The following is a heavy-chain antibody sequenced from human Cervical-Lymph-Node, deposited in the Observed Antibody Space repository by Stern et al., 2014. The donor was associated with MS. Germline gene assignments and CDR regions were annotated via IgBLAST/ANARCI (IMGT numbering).Heavy chain of an antibody. CDR1: GGSFSSLT. Sequence: VQLVESGAEVKKPGSSVKVSCKASGGSFSSLTISWVRQAPGQGLEWMGRITPILGLPNYAQKFQCRVTITADKSTSTAYMELTSLRSEDTAVYFCARASGETNFYYGMAVWGQGTTVTVSS. J-gene: IGHJ6*02. CDR2: ITPILGLP. V-gene: IGHV1-69*09. D-gene: IGHD3-10*01. CDR3: ARASGETNFYYGMAV.